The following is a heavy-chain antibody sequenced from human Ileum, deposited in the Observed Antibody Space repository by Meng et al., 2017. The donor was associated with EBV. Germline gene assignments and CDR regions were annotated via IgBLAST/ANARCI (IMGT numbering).Heavy chain of an antibody. CDR3: ARGRRFGSGRYALDY. CDR2: IYHSGST. V-gene: IGHV4-4*02. Sequence: QVSLHEQALGLWNPSRTLPRIGSLIGASVGLMSWWTGVTQPPEKGLKWIGEIYHSGSTNYNPSLKSRLTLSVDKSKSKFSLELISVTAADTAVYYCARGRRFGSGRYALDYWGQGTLVTVSS. D-gene: IGHD3-10*01. CDR1: GASVGLMSW. J-gene: IGHJ4*02.